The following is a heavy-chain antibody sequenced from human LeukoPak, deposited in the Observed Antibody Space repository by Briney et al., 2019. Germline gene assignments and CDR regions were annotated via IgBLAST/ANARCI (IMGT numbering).Heavy chain of an antibody. CDR3: ARDWCSGGSCPFFDY. Sequence: ASVKVSCKASGYTFTSYGISWVRQAPGQGLERMGWISAYNGNTNYAQKLQGRVTMTTDTSTSTAYMELRSLRSEDTAVYYCARDWCSGGSCPFFDYWGQGTLVTVSS. D-gene: IGHD2-15*01. V-gene: IGHV1-18*01. CDR1: GYTFTSYG. J-gene: IGHJ4*02. CDR2: ISAYNGNT.